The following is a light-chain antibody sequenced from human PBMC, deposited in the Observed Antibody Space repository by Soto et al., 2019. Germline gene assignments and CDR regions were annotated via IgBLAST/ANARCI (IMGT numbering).Light chain of an antibody. CDR2: AAS. CDR3: QQSYSTLLT. CDR1: QSISNY. Sequence: DIQMTQSPSSLSASVGDRVPITCRASQSISNYLNWYQQKPGKAPKLLIYAASSVQSGFPSRFSGSGSGTDFTLTISSLQPEDFATYYCQQSYSTLLTFGGGTKVDIK. V-gene: IGKV1-39*01. J-gene: IGKJ4*01.